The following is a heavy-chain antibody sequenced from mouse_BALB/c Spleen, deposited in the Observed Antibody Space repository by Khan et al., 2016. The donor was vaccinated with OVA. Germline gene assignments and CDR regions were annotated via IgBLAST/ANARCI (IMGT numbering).Heavy chain of an antibody. CDR3: AKDPPYDAMDY. CDR2: IWAGGSK. J-gene: IGHJ4*01. CDR1: GFSLTDYA. V-gene: IGHV2-6-5*01. Sequence: QVQLKDSGPGLVAPSQSLSITCTVSGFSLTDYAVSWIRQPPGKGLEWLGVIWAGGSKYYNLALKSRLIISKDNSKSQVFLKMNSLQTDDTARKYSAKDPPYDAMDYWGQGTSVTVSS.